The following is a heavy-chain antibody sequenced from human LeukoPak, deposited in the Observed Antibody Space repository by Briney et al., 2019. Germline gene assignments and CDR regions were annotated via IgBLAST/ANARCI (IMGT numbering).Heavy chain of an antibody. V-gene: IGHV3-23*01. CDR1: GFTFRDYS. Sequence: GGSLRLSCEASGFTFRDYSMAWVRQVPGGGLDWVSAIARDDYTVYPDPLKGRFTISRDNSRSTLYLQMNTLRAEDTAVYYCVKERDRGTDVADDFDLWGQGTLVTVSS. J-gene: IGHJ4*02. D-gene: IGHD6-19*01. CDR2: IARDDYT. CDR3: VKERDRGTDVADDFDL.